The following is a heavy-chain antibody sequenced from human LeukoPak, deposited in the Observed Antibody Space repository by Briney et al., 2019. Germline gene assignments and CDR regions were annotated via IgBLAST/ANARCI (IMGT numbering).Heavy chain of an antibody. CDR2: IYNSEST. Sequence: KPSETLSLTCTVSGGSISSYYWSWIRQPPGKGLEWIGYIYNSESTYYNPSLKSRVTISVDTSKSQFSLKLTSVTAADTAVYYCARSRDGYNFVDYWGQGTLVTVSS. CDR1: GGSISSYY. CDR3: ARSRDGYNFVDY. J-gene: IGHJ4*02. D-gene: IGHD5-24*01. V-gene: IGHV4-59*01.